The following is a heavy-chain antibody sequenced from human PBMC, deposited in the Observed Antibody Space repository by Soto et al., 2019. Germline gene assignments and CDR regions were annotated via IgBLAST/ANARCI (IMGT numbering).Heavy chain of an antibody. V-gene: IGHV3-23*01. CDR2: ISGSGGDK. J-gene: IGHJ4*02. CDR3: AREGRDGSWSLYYFTD. CDR1: GFTFSSSA. Sequence: EVQMLESGGGLVQPGGSLRLSCAASGFTFSSSAMSWVSQAPGKGLEWVSAISGSGGDKYYADSLNGRFTIYRDNSKNTLYLQTNSLRAEDTAVYYCAREGRDGSWSLYYFTDWGQGTLVTVSS. D-gene: IGHD6-13*01.